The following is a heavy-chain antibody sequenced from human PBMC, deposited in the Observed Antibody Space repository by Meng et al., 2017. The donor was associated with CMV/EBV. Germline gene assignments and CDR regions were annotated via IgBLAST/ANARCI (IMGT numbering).Heavy chain of an antibody. V-gene: IGHV4-34*01. D-gene: IGHD3-3*01. CDR1: GGSLSGHS. J-gene: IGHJ4*02. CDR3: ARGRTGEHDFWSGYWADY. CDR2: IKHSGST. Sequence: QVLLSWFSVGRLSPLSTLSLPCSSAGGSLSGHSWSRIRQPPGTWLDWIGEIKHSGSTNYNPPLKSRVTISVDTSKNQFSLKLSSVTAADTAVYYCARGRTGEHDFWSGYWADYWGQGTLVTVSS.